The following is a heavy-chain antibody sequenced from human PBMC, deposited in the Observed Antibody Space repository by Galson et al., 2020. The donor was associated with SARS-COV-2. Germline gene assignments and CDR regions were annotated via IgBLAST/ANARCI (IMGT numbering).Heavy chain of an antibody. CDR1: GFTFTNYA. Sequence: GGSLRLSCAASGFTFTNYAIHWVRQAPGKGLELVAVISHDGRIEVYADSVKGRFTISRDNSENMLFLQMDSLRADDTAVYYCARDVSGGASDIWGQGTMVTVSS. D-gene: IGHD1-26*01. V-gene: IGHV3-30*04. CDR3: ARDVSGGASDI. CDR2: ISHDGRIE. J-gene: IGHJ3*02.